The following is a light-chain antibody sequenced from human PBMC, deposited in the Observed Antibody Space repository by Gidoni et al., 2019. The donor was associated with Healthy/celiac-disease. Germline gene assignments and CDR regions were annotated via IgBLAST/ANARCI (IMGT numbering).Light chain of an antibody. J-gene: IGKJ3*01. CDR3: QQYYGSPPRVT. Sequence: DIVMTQSTDHLGVSLGERATFYCKSSQRALYSSHNKNYLSWYQQKPGQPPKLLIYWASTQASGVPDRFSGSGSGTDFTLTISNLQAEDVAVCYCQQYYGSPPRVTFGPGTKVDIK. V-gene: IGKV4-1*01. CDR1: QRALYSSHNKNY. CDR2: WAS.